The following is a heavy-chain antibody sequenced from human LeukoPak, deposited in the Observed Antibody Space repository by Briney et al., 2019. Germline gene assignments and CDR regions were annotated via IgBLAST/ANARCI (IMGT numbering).Heavy chain of an antibody. CDR1: GFTFSNFW. D-gene: IGHD5-24*01. CDR2: ISRGGGGA. CDR3: ARGVGTNTINEFNY. V-gene: IGHV3-74*01. Sequence: GGSLRLSCATSGFTFSNFWMRWVRQAPGKGLVWVSRISRGGGGAYYVDSVRGRFTISRDNAKNSLYLQMNSLGDEDMAVYSCARGVGTNTINEFNYWGQGTLVTVSS. J-gene: IGHJ4*02.